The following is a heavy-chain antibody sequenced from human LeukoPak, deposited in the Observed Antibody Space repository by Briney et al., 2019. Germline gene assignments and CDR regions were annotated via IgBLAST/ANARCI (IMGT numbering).Heavy chain of an antibody. Sequence: GGSLRLSCAASGFSFSDYGMHWVRQAPGKGLEWVAVISYDGSNKYYADSVKGRFTISRDNSKDTLYLQMNSLRAEDTAVYYCAKEILSSMAFDYWGQGTLVTVSS. J-gene: IGHJ4*02. D-gene: IGHD2/OR15-2a*01. V-gene: IGHV3-30*18. CDR1: GFSFSDYG. CDR2: ISYDGSNK. CDR3: AKEILSSMAFDY.